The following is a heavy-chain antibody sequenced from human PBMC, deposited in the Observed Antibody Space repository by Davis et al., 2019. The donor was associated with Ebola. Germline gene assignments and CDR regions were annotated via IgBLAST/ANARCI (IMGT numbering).Heavy chain of an antibody. CDR2: ITKGSDVT. CDR1: GFVFSDFS. D-gene: IGHD3/OR15-3a*01. Sequence: PGGSLRLSCAASGFVFSDFSMNWVRQAPGKGLEWITPITKGSDVTYYADSVKGRFTVYRDNAKKSVFLQLSSLRDEDSAVYYCARDRLFAFDFWGQGVHVSVSS. V-gene: IGHV3-21*01. J-gene: IGHJ4*02. CDR3: ARDRLFAFDF.